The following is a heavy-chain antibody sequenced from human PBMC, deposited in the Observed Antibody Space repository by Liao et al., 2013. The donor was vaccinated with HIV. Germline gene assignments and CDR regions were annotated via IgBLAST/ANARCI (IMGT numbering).Heavy chain of an antibody. CDR2: FSTTSI. J-gene: IGHJ6*03. D-gene: IGHD3-10*01. Sequence: QVQLQESGPGLLKPSETLSLTCTVSGASIVTYYWSWIRQPAGKGLEWIGRFSTTSINYNPSLKSRLTMSVDTSKNQFSLKVTSVTAADTAVYYCARARRHYGSGSHADYYYYYMDVWGKGTTVTVSS. V-gene: IGHV4-4*07. CDR1: GASIVTYY. CDR3: ARARRHYGSGSHADYYYYYMDV.